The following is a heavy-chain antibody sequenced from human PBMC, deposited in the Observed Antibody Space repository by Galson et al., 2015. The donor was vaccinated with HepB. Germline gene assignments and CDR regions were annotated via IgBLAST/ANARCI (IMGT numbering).Heavy chain of an antibody. D-gene: IGHD1-26*01. CDR2: INAGNGNT. V-gene: IGHV1-3*01. CDR1: GYTFTSYA. Sequence: SVKVSCKASGYTFTSYAMHWVRQAPGQRLEWMGWINAGNGNTKYSQKFQGRVTITRDTSASTAYMELSSLRSEDTAVYYCARGYGVGATLEYWGQGTLVTVSS. J-gene: IGHJ4*02. CDR3: ARGYGVGATLEY.